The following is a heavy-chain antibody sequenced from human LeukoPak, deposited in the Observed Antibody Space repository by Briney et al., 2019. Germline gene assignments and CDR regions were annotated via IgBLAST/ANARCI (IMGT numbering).Heavy chain of an antibody. J-gene: IGHJ4*02. Sequence: SETLSLTCTVSGGSISSYYWSWIRQPPGKGLEWIGYIYYSGSTNYNPSLKSRVTISVDTSKNQFSLKLSSVTAADTAVYYCARIRAPYYYDSSGYLTANYFDYWSQGTLVTVSS. CDR3: ARIRAPYYYDSSGYLTANYFDY. V-gene: IGHV4-59*01. CDR1: GGSISSYY. D-gene: IGHD3-22*01. CDR2: IYYSGST.